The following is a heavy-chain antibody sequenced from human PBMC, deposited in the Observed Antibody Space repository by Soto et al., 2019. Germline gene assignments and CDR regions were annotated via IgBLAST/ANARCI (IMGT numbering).Heavy chain of an antibody. CDR3: ATVYGEYDY. D-gene: IGHD4-17*01. CDR2: FDPEDGET. V-gene: IGHV1-24*01. Sequence: APVKVSCEVSGYTVTELSMHWVRQAPGKGLEWMGGFDPEDGETIYAQKFQGRVTMTEDTSTDTAYMELSSLRSEDTAVYYCATVYGEYDYWGQRTLVTVSS. CDR1: GYTVTELS. J-gene: IGHJ4*02.